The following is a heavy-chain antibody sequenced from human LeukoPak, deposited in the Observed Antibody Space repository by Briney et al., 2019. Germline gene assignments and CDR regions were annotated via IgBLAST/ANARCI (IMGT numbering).Heavy chain of an antibody. CDR2: ISSSGSTI. CDR1: GFTFSDYY. Sequence: GGSLRLSCAASGFTFSDYYMSWIRQAPGKGLEWVSYISSSGSTIYYADSVKGRFTISRDNAKNSLYLQMNSLRAEDTALYSCARDSRRWLQFCDYWGQGTLVPVSS. V-gene: IGHV3-11*04. D-gene: IGHD5-24*01. J-gene: IGHJ4*02. CDR3: ARDSRRWLQFCDY.